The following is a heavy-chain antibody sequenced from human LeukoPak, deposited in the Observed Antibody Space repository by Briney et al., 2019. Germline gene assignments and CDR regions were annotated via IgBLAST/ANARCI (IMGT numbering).Heavy chain of an antibody. J-gene: IGHJ3*02. CDR3: AGTSPRHGGFDI. CDR2: IYTSGST. CDR1: GVSITNYY. Sequence: SETLSLTCTVSGVSITNYYCSWLRQPAGKGLEWVGRIYTSGSTNYNPSLKSRVTMSLDTSKNQFSLKLSSVTAADTAVYYCAGTSPRHGGFDIWGQGTMVTVSS. V-gene: IGHV4-4*07. D-gene: IGHD2-15*01.